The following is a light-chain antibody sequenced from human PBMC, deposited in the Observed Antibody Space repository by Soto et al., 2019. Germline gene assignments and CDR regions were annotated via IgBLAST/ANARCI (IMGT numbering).Light chain of an antibody. Sequence: VLTQSPGTLSLSPGERAALSCRASESVSGSYIAWYQQKVGQSPRLLIYGASNRATGIPDRFSGSGSGTDFTLTISRLEPEDFAVFYCHQCDSSPWTFGQGTKVDIK. CDR1: ESVSGSY. V-gene: IGKV3-20*01. CDR2: GAS. J-gene: IGKJ1*01. CDR3: HQCDSSPWT.